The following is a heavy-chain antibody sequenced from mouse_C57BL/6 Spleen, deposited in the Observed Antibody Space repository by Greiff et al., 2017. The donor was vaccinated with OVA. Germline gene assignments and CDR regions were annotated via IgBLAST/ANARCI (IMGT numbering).Heavy chain of an antibody. J-gene: IGHJ2*01. D-gene: IGHD4-1*01. V-gene: IGHV6-3*01. CDR1: GFTFSNYW. CDR3: TGDWDYFDY. Sequence: EVQLVESGGGLVQPGGSMKLSCVASGFTFSNYWMNWVRQSPEQGLEWVAQIRLKSDNYATHYAESVKGRFTISRDDSKGSVYLQMNTLRAEDTGIYYCTGDWDYFDYWGQGTTLTVSS. CDR2: IRLKSDNYAT.